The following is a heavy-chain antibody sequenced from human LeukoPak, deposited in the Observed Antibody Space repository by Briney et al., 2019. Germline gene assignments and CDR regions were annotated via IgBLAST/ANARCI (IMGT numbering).Heavy chain of an antibody. J-gene: IGHJ5*02. Sequence: SETLSLTCTVSGGSISSSSYYWGWIRQPPGKGLEWFGSIYYSGSTYYNPSLKSRVTISVDTSKNQFSLKLSSVTAADTAVYYCARPGQWLVPLSWFDPWGQGTLVTVSS. D-gene: IGHD6-19*01. CDR2: IYYSGST. V-gene: IGHV4-39*01. CDR1: GGSISSSSYY. CDR3: ARPGQWLVPLSWFDP.